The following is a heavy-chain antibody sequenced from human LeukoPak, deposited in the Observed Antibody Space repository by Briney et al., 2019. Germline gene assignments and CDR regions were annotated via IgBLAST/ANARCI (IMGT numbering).Heavy chain of an antibody. V-gene: IGHV4-34*01. CDR3: AREVQAPSIAAAGTDYYGMDV. CDR1: GGSLNGHY. D-gene: IGHD6-13*01. J-gene: IGHJ6*02. CDR2: GSDSGGT. Sequence: SETLSLTCAVYGGSLNGHYWSWTRQPPGKGLEWIGEGSDSGGTKFNPSLKSRVTISVDTSKNQFSLKLSSVTAADTAVYYCAREVQAPSIAAAGTDYYGMDVWGQGTTVTVSS.